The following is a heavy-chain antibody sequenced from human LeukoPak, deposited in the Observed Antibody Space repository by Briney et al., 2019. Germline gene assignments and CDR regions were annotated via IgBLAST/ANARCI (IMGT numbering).Heavy chain of an antibody. CDR2: FGTRSSSI. CDR3: ASGGDSSSSYSPLDY. D-gene: IGHD6-6*01. CDR1: GFTFSNYA. J-gene: IGHJ4*02. V-gene: IGHV3-21*04. Sequence: GGSLRLSCAASGFTFSNYAMNWVRQAPGKGLEWVSSFGTRSSSIYYAHSVTGRFIVSRDNAKNSLFLQMNSLRAEDTAVYYCASGGDSSSSYSPLDYWGQGTLVTVSS.